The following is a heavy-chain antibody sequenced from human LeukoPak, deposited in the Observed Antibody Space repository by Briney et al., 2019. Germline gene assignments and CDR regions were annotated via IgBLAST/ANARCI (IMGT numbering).Heavy chain of an antibody. Sequence: GGSLRLSCAASGFTFRSYSMNWVRQAPGKGLEWVSSISSSSSYIYYADSVKGRFTISRDNAKNSLYLQMNSLRAEDTAVYYCARDRRWLQYPIDYWGQGSLVTVSS. J-gene: IGHJ4*02. V-gene: IGHV3-21*01. D-gene: IGHD5-24*01. CDR3: ARDRRWLQYPIDY. CDR1: GFTFRSYS. CDR2: ISSSSSYI.